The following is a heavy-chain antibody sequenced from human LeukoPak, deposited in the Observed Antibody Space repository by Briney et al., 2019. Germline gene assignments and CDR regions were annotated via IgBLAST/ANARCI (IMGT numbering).Heavy chain of an antibody. CDR2: ISGSGGST. CDR3: AKTRGHVYGSGSYPSYFDY. CDR1: GFTFSSYG. V-gene: IGHV3-23*01. J-gene: IGHJ4*02. D-gene: IGHD3-10*01. Sequence: GGSLRLSCAASGFTFSSYGMSWVRQAPGKGLEWVSAISGSGGSTYYADSVKGRFTISRDNSKNTLYLQMNSLRAEDTAVYYCAKTRGHVYGSGSYPSYFDYWGQGTLVTVSS.